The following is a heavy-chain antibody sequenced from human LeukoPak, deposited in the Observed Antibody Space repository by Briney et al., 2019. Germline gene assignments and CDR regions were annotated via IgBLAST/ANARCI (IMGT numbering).Heavy chain of an antibody. J-gene: IGHJ4*02. V-gene: IGHV3-23*01. D-gene: IGHD1-26*01. CDR1: GGSISSSTY. CDR2: ISGSGGST. CDR3: AKGHSGNYYNFDS. Sequence: ETLSLTCTVSGGSISSSTYHWGWIRQPPGKGLEWVSAISGSGGSTYYADSVKGRFTISRDNSKNTLSLQMHSLRAEDTAVYYCAKGHSGNYYNFDSWGQGTLVTVSS.